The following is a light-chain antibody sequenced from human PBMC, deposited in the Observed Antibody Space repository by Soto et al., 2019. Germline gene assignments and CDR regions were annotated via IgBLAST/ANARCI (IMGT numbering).Light chain of an antibody. CDR1: QGISSY. J-gene: IGKJ4*01. CDR3: HQLNSYPLT. V-gene: IGKV1-9*01. Sequence: DIQLTQSPSFLSASVVDRVTITCRASQGISSYLAWYQLKPGKAPKVLIYAASTLQSGVPSRFSGSGYGTEFTHTISSLQPEDFATCYCHQLNSYPLTFGGGTTVEI. CDR2: AAS.